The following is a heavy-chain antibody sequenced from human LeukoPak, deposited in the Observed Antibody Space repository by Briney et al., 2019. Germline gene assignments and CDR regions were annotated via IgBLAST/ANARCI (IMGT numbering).Heavy chain of an antibody. D-gene: IGHD6-19*01. CDR1: GYTFTSYD. CDR3: ARAPIAVDY. Sequence: ASVKVSCKASGYTFTSYDIHWVRQATGQGLEWMGRMNPNRGDTDYAQKFQGRVTMTRDTSISTAYMELSRLRSDDTAVYYCARAPIAVDYWGQGTLVTVSS. CDR2: MNPNRGDT. V-gene: IGHV1-8*01. J-gene: IGHJ4*02.